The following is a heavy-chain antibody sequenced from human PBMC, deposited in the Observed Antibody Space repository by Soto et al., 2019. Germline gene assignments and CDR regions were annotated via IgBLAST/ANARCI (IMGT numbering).Heavy chain of an antibody. Sequence: PSETLSLTCAVYGGSFSDYSWNWNWIRQPPGKGLEWIGEINHSGSTSHNPSPKSRVTISVDTSKNQFSLKLSSVTAADTAVYYCASAAYSYGQEGWFDPWGQGTLVTVSS. V-gene: IGHV4-34*01. J-gene: IGHJ5*02. CDR2: INHSGST. D-gene: IGHD5-18*01. CDR1: GGSFSDYSWN. CDR3: ASAAYSYGQEGWFDP.